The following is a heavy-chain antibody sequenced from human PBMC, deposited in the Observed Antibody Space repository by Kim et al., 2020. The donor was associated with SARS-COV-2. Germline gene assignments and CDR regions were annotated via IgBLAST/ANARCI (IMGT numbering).Heavy chain of an antibody. Sequence: SVKVSCKASGGTFSSYAISWVRQAPGQGLEWMGGIIPIFGTANYAQKFQGRVTITADESTSTAYMELSSLRSEDTAVYYCASPRPYGPPLGAFDIWGQWTMVTVSS. D-gene: IGHD3-10*01. CDR1: GGTFSSYA. J-gene: IGHJ3*02. V-gene: IGHV1-69*13. CDR2: IIPIFGTA. CDR3: ASPRPYGPPLGAFDI.